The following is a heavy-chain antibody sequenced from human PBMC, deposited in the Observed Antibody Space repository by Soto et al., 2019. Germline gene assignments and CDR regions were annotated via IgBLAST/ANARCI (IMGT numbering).Heavy chain of an antibody. D-gene: IGHD3-3*01. J-gene: IGHJ5*02. CDR1: GYTFTSYG. CDR2: ISAYNGNT. CDR3: ARWGRDFWSGSDWFDP. V-gene: IGHV1-18*01. Sequence: GASVKVSCKASGYTFTSYGISWVRQAPGQGLERMGWISAYNGNTNYAQKLQGRVTMTTDTSTSTAYMELRSLRSDDTAVYYCARWGRDFWSGSDWFDPWGQETLVTVSS.